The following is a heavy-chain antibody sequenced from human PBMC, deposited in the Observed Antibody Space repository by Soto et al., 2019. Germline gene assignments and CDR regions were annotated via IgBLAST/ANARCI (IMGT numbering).Heavy chain of an antibody. CDR3: AREGGLELLWFGELFQSETYYYGMDV. CDR2: ISAYNGNT. J-gene: IGHJ6*02. CDR1: GYTFTSYG. V-gene: IGHV1-18*01. D-gene: IGHD3-10*01. Sequence: GAAVKVSCKASGYTFTSYGISWVRQAPGQGLEWMGWISAYNGNTNYAQKLQGRVTMTTDTSTSTAYMELRSLRSDDTAVYYCAREGGLELLWFGELFQSETYYYGMDVWGQGTTVTVSS.